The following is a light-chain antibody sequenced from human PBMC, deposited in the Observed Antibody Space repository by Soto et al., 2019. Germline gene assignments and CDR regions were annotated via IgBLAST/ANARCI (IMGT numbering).Light chain of an antibody. Sequence: EIVLTQSPGILSLSPGERATLACRASQSISSDHLAWYQQRPGQSPRLLIYGASSRTTGVPDRFSGSGSETDFTLTISRLEPEDFAVYYCQHYRSAPFTFGPGTKVDIK. CDR1: QSISSDH. CDR2: GAS. CDR3: QHYRSAPFT. V-gene: IGKV3-20*01. J-gene: IGKJ3*01.